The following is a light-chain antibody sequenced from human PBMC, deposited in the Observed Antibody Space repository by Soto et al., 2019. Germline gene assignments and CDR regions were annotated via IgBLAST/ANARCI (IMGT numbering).Light chain of an antibody. CDR2: NND. Sequence: QSVLTQPPSASGTPGQRVTISCSGGYSNITSNPVNWYQQVPGTAPKLLIYNNDQRPSGVPDRFSGSKSGSSASLAIRGLQSEDEADYYCASWDGRLKGVLFGGGTKLTVL. J-gene: IGLJ3*02. V-gene: IGLV1-44*01. CDR1: YSNITSNP. CDR3: ASWDGRLKGVL.